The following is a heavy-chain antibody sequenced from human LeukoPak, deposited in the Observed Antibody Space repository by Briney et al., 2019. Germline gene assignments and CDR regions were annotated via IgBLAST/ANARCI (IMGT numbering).Heavy chain of an antibody. CDR2: IGSSGNT. V-gene: IGHV3-23*01. CDR3: AKALLRFLEWLVFDY. D-gene: IGHD3-3*01. Sequence: GGSLRLSCAPSGFTFSSYAMTWVRQAPGKGLEWVSAIGSSGNTFYADSVKGRFTISRDNSKNTLYLQMNSLRAEDTAVYYCAKALLRFLEWLVFDYWGQGTLVTVSS. CDR1: GFTFSSYA. J-gene: IGHJ4*02.